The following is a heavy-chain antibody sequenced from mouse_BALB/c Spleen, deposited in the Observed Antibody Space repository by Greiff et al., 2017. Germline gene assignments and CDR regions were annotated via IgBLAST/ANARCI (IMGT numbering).Heavy chain of an antibody. V-gene: IGHV5-9-4*01. Sequence: EVKLMESGGGLVKPGGSLKLSCAASGFTFSSYAMSWVRQSPEKRLVWVAEISSGGSYTYYPDTVTGRFTISRDNAKNTLYLEMSSLRSEDTAMYYCARDRQLGLAWFAYWGQGTLVTVSA. CDR1: GFTFSSYA. CDR2: ISSGGSYT. CDR3: ARDRQLGLAWFAY. J-gene: IGHJ3*01. D-gene: IGHD3-2*01.